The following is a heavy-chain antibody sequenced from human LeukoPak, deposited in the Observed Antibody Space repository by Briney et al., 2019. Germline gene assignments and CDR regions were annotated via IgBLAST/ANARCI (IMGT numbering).Heavy chain of an antibody. CDR3: ARGLYDYGDYVDY. CDR2: IYSGGST. D-gene: IGHD4-17*01. J-gene: IGHJ4*02. V-gene: IGHV3-53*01. CDR1: GFTVSSNY. Sequence: GGSLRLSCAASGFTVSSNYMSWVRQAPGKGLEWVSVIYSGGSTHYADSVKGRFTISRDNSKNTLYLQMNSLRAEDTAVYYCARGLYDYGDYVDYWGQGTLVTVSS.